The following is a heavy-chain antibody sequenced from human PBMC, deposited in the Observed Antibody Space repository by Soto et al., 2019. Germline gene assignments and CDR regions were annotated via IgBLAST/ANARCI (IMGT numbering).Heavy chain of an antibody. Sequence: GGSLRLSCAASGFTFSTYAMAWVRQAPGKGLEWVSGVSASGLNTDYADPVKGRFYISRDNSKNTVSLHMNSLRAEDTALYYCAKDQDIVLVPAAHGYFQHWGQGTLVTVSS. CDR1: GFTFSTYA. CDR2: VSASGLNT. CDR3: AKDQDIVLVPAAHGYFQH. J-gene: IGHJ1*01. V-gene: IGHV3-23*01. D-gene: IGHD2-2*01.